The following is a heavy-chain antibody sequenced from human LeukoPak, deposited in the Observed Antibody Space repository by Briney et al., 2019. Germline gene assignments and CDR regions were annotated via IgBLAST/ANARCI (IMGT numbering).Heavy chain of an antibody. D-gene: IGHD4-23*01. J-gene: IGHJ4*02. V-gene: IGHV1-2*06. CDR2: INPNSGGT. Sequence: ASVKVSCKASGYTFTGYYMPWVRQVPGQGLEWMGRINPNSGGTNYAQKFQGRVTMTRDTSISTAYMELSRLRSDDTAVYYCARLTMVVSPVDYWGQGTLVTVSS. CDR3: ARLTMVVSPVDY. CDR1: GYTFTGYY.